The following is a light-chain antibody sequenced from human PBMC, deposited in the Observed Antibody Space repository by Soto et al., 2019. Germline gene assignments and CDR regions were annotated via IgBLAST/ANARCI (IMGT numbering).Light chain of an antibody. V-gene: IGLV2-14*03. CDR3: SSYTTINNLWV. CDR1: SRDVGAYNF. CDR2: DIT. Sequence: QPVLTQPASVSGSPGQSVTISCTGISRDVGAYNFVSWYQQHQGRAPKLIMFDITDRPSGVSSRFSGSRSGSTASLTISGVQAEDEADYYCSSYTTINNLWVFGGGTKLTVL. J-gene: IGLJ3*02.